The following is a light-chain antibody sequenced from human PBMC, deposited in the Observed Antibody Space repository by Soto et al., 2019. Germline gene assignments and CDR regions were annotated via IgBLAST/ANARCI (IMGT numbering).Light chain of an antibody. CDR1: QSRSSW. CDR2: DAS. J-gene: IGKJ1*01. Sequence: DIQMTQSPSTLSASVGDRVTITCRASQSRSSWMAWYQQRPGKAPKLLIYDASTLASGVPSRFSGSGSGTEFTLTISSLHPDDFATYYCQQWAFGRGTKVEVK. CDR3: QQWA. V-gene: IGKV1-5*01.